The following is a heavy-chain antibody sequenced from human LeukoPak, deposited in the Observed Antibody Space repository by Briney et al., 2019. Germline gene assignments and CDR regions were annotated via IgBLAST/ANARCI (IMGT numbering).Heavy chain of an antibody. D-gene: IGHD2-2*01. CDR3: ASDIVVVPAAGGRRGFDY. V-gene: IGHV3-23*01. CDR2: ISGSGGST. J-gene: IGHJ4*02. Sequence: GGSLRLSCAASGFTFSSYAMSWVRQAPGKGLEWASAISGSGGSTYYADSVKGRFTISRDNSKNTLYLQMNSLRAEDTAVYYCASDIVVVPAAGGRRGFDYWGQGTLVTVSS. CDR1: GFTFSSYA.